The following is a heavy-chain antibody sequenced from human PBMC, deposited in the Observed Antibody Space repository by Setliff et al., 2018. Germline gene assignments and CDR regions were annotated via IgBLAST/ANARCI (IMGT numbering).Heavy chain of an antibody. Sequence: SETLSLTCTVSGYSISSGYYWGWIRQPPGTGLEWIGSIYHSGSTYYNPSLKSRVTISVDTSKNQFSLKLSSVTAADTALYYCTVYNTGSSKGHYWGQGTPVTVSS. CDR2: IYHSGST. CDR1: GYSISSGYY. CDR3: TVYNTGSSKGHY. V-gene: IGHV4-38-2*02. D-gene: IGHD2-8*02. J-gene: IGHJ4*02.